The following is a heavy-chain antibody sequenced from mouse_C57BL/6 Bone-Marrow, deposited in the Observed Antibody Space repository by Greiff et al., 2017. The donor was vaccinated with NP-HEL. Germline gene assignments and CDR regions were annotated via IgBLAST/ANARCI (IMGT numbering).Heavy chain of an antibody. CDR3: ARDYYGSSSY. V-gene: IGHV1-80*01. CDR2: IYPGDGDT. Sequence: VMLVESGAELVKPGASVKISCKASGYAFSSYWMNWVKQRPGKGLEWIGQIYPGDGDTNYNGKFKGKATLTADKSSSTAYMQLSSLTSEDSAVYFCARDYYGSSSYWGQGTTLTVSS. D-gene: IGHD1-1*01. CDR1: GYAFSSYW. J-gene: IGHJ2*01.